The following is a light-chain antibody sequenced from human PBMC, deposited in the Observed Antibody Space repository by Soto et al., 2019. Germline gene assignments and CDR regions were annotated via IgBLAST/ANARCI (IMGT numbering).Light chain of an antibody. CDR1: QGINSY. J-gene: IGKJ1*01. CDR2: AAS. V-gene: IGKV1-27*01. Sequence: DIQMTQSPSSLSASVGDRVTITCRASQGINSYLAWYQQKPGKVPKLLIYAASTLQSGVPSRFSGSGSGTDFTLTISSLQPEDVATYYCQKYNSAPRTFGQGTKVDIK. CDR3: QKYNSAPRT.